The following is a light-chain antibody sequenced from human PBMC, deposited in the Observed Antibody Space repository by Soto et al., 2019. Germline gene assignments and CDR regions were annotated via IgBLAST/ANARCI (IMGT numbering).Light chain of an antibody. CDR3: AAWDDSINGNV. Sequence: QSVLTQPPSASGTPGQRVTISCSGSTSNIGENTVSWYQLLPGTAPKVVIYINNKRPSGVPDRFSGTKSGTSASLAISGLQSDDEADYYCAAWDDSINGNVFGTGTK. CDR1: TSNIGENT. CDR2: INN. J-gene: IGLJ1*01. V-gene: IGLV1-44*01.